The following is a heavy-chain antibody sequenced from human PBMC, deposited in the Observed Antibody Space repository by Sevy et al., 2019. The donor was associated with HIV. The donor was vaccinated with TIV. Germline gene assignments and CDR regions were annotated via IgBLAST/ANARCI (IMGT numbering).Heavy chain of an antibody. V-gene: IGHV3-43*01. CDR2: ISRDRSST. D-gene: IGHD1-1*01. CDR1: GFTFDDHS. CDR3: AKDMGNWSGLDY. J-gene: IGHJ4*02. Sequence: GGSLRLSCAASGFTFDDHSMHWVRQAPGKGLEWVSLISRDRSSTSFADSVKGRFTISRDNSKNSLYLQMNTLRTEDTALYYCAKDMGNWSGLDYWGQGTLVTVSS.